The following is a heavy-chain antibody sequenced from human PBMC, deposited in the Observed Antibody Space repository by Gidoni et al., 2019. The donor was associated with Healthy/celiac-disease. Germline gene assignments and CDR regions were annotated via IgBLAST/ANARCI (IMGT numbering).Heavy chain of an antibody. CDR3: ARESAPRGYDFWSGYYDYYYYYMDV. Sequence: QVQLVQSGAEVKKRGASVKVSCKASGYTFTSYYMHWVRQAPGQGLEWMGIINPSGGSTSYAQKLQGRVTMTRDTSTSTVYMELSSLRSEDTAVYYCARESAPRGYDFWSGYYDYYYYYMDVWGKGTTVTVSS. D-gene: IGHD3-3*01. CDR1: GYTFTSYY. CDR2: INPSGGST. V-gene: IGHV1-46*04. J-gene: IGHJ6*03.